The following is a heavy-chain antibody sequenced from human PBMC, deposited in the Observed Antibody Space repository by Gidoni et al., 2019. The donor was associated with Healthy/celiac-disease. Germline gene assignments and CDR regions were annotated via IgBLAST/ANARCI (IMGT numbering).Heavy chain of an antibody. D-gene: IGHD2-21*01. Sequence: QVQLVESGGGVVQPGGSLRLSCAASGFTFSSYGMHWVRQAPGKGLEWVAFIRYDGSNKYYADSVKGRVTISRDNSKNTLYLQMNSLRAEDTAVYYCAKEGGRVVVIADSPFYGMDVWGQGTTVTVSS. V-gene: IGHV3-30*02. CDR1: GFTFSSYG. J-gene: IGHJ6*02. CDR3: AKEGGRVVVIADSPFYGMDV. CDR2: IRYDGSNK.